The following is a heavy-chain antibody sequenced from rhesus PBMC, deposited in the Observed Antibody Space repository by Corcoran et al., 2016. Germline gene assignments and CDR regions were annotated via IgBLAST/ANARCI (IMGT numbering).Heavy chain of an antibody. CDR2: IYGREGTP. Sequence: QVQLQESGPGVVKPSETLSLTCAVSGYSISSGYDWSWIRQPPGKGLGGIGYIYGREGTPNPTPPPKNQAPIPKDRPKTRFPLNLSPGPAGAPAGNTGAGDPGGLVGWFMVWGRGALVTVPP. J-gene: IGHJ5-1*01. CDR3: AGDPGGLVGWFMV. V-gene: IGHV4-127*01. D-gene: IGHD6-37*01. CDR1: GYSISSGYD.